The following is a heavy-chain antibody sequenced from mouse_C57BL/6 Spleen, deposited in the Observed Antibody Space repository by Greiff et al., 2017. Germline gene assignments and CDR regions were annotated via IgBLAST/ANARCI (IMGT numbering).Heavy chain of an antibody. J-gene: IGHJ4*01. D-gene: IGHD2-5*01. V-gene: IGHV1-81*01. CDR1: GYTFTSYG. Sequence: QVQLQQSGAELARPGASVKLSCKASGYTFTSYGISWVKQRPGQGLEWIGEIYPRSGNTYYNEKFKGKATLTADKSSSTAYMELRSLTSEDSAVYFCARSHSNLYAMDYWGQGTSVTVSS. CDR2: IYPRSGNT. CDR3: ARSHSNLYAMDY.